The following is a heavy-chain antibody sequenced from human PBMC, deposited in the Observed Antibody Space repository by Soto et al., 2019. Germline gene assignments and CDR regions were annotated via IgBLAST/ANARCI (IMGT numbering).Heavy chain of an antibody. D-gene: IGHD3-10*01. J-gene: IGHJ4*02. CDR3: ARAQGSGSYYRSGVGY. CDR1: GYIFTSYG. Sequence: QVQLVQSGAEVKKPGASVKVSCKASGYIFTSYGISWVRQAPGQGLEWMGWISAYNGNTNYAQKVQGRVTITTDTXTXXAYMELRSLRSDDTAVYYCARAQGSGSYYRSGVGYWGQGTLVTVSS. CDR2: ISAYNGNT. V-gene: IGHV1-18*01.